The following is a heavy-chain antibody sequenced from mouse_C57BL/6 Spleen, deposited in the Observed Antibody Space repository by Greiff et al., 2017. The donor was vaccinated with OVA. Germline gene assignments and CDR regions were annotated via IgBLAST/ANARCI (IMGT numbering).Heavy chain of an antibody. CDR1: GYTFTSYW. CDR2: INPSSGYT. CDR3: ARRTAQASYYFDY. Sequence: QVQLQQPGAELVKPGASVKLSCKASGYTFTSYWMHWVKQRPGQGLEWIGYINPSSGYTKYNQKFKDKATLTADKSSSTAYMQLSSLTYEDSAVYYCARRTAQASYYFDYWGQGTTLTVSS. V-gene: IGHV1-7*01. D-gene: IGHD3-2*02. J-gene: IGHJ2*01.